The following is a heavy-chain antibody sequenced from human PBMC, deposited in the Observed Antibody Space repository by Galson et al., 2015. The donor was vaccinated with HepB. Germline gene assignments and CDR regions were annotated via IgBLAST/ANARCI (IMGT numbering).Heavy chain of an antibody. CDR3: AKVHSSSWYGVSAGFDY. CDR1: GFTFSSYA. Sequence: SLRLSCAASGFTFSSYAMSWVRQAPGKGLEWVSAISGSGGSTYYADSVKGRFTISRDNSKNTLYLQMNSLRAEDTAVYYCAKVHSSSWYGVSAGFDYWGQGTLVTVSS. D-gene: IGHD6-13*01. CDR2: ISGSGGST. V-gene: IGHV3-23*01. J-gene: IGHJ4*02.